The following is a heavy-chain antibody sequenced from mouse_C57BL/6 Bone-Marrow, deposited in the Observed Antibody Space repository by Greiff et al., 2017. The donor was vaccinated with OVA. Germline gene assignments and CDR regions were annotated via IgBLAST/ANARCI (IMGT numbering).Heavy chain of an antibody. J-gene: IGHJ4*01. D-gene: IGHD1-1*01. Sequence: LVESGGGLVKPGGSLKLSCAASGFTFSDYGMHWVRQAPEKGLEWVAYISSGSSTIYYADTVKGRFTISRDNAKNTLFLQMTSLRSEDTAMYYCARTGYGSSPLAMDYWGQGTSVTVSS. CDR1: GFTFSDYG. V-gene: IGHV5-17*01. CDR3: ARTGYGSSPLAMDY. CDR2: ISSGSSTI.